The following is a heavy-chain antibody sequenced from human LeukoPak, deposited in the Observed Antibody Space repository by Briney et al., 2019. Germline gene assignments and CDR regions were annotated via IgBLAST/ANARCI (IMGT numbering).Heavy chain of an antibody. CDR3: AKRYYDFPLDY. Sequence: PGRSLRLSCAASGFSFSSYGMHWVRQAPGKGLEWVAVISFDEDNTYYADSVKGRFTISRDNSKNTLYLQINNPRVEDTAVYYCAKRYYDFPLDYWGQGTLVTVSS. D-gene: IGHD3-3*01. CDR2: ISFDEDNT. V-gene: IGHV3-30*18. CDR1: GFSFSSYG. J-gene: IGHJ4*02.